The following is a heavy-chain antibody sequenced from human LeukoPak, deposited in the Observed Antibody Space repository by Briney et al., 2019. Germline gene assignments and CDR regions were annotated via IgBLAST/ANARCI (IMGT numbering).Heavy chain of an antibody. CDR3: ARDNVWGFDY. D-gene: IGHD3-16*01. CDR2: IYSDRYSDGSST. CDR1: GFTFSTHW. J-gene: IGHJ4*02. Sequence: GGSLRLSCVASGFTFSTHWMHWVRQAPGKGLVWVARIYSDRYSDGSSTIYADSVRGRFTISRDNAKNTLYLQMNSLRAEDTAVYYCARDNVWGFDYWGQGALVAVSS. V-gene: IGHV3-74*01.